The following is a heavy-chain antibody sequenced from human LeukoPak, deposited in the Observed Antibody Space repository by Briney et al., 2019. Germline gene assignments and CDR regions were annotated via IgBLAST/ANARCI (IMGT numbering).Heavy chain of an antibody. J-gene: IGHJ4*02. V-gene: IGHV3-7*01. CDR2: IKQDGSEK. Sequence: GGSLRLSCAASGFPFSSYWMSWVRQAPGKGLEWVANIKQDGSEKYYVDSVKGRFTISRDNAKNSLYLQMNSLRAEDTAVYYCAREDHIVGAIFDYWGQGTLVTVSS. CDR1: GFPFSSYW. D-gene: IGHD1-26*01. CDR3: AREDHIVGAIFDY.